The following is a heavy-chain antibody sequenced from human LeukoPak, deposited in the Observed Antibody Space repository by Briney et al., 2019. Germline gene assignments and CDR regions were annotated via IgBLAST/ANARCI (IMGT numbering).Heavy chain of an antibody. V-gene: IGHV1-69*06. J-gene: IGHJ4*02. CDR3: ARAAVGYDSSGYWDY. Sequence: ASVKVSCKASGYTFINYYIHWVRQAPGQGLEWMGGIIPIFGTANYAQKFQGRVTITADKSTSTAYMELSSLRSEDTAVYYCARAAVGYDSSGYWDYWGQGTLVTVSS. CDR1: GYTFINYY. D-gene: IGHD3-22*01. CDR2: IIPIFGTA.